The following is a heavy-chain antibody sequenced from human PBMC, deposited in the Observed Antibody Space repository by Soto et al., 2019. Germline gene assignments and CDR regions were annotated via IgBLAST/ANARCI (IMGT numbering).Heavy chain of an antibody. J-gene: IGHJ3*02. D-gene: IGHD2-2*01. CDR1: GFTVSGNY. CDR3: ARAVFGGGGCISTSYSAAAAFDT. Sequence: PGGSLRLSCAASGFTVSGNYMSWVRQAPGKGLEWVSVIYSGGSTYYADSVKGRFTISRDNSKNTLYLQMNSLRAEDTAVYYCARAVFGGGGCISTSYSAAAAFDTWGQETMLTVSS. CDR2: IYSGGST. V-gene: IGHV3-53*01.